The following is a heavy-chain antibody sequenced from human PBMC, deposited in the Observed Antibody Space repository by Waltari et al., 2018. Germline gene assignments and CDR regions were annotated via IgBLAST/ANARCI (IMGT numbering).Heavy chain of an antibody. J-gene: IGHJ6*02. CDR2: MTASGLM. Sequence: EMQLVESGGALVQPGGSLRLSCAASGFPFSTYTMNWVRQAPWQGLGWVAVMTASGLMDYGDSVKGRFIISRDNSKNTLYLEMFRLRVEDTARYYCAKDEGARLAPTFGMDAWGQGTTVIVS. D-gene: IGHD6-6*01. CDR1: GFPFSTYT. V-gene: IGHV3-23*04. CDR3: AKDEGARLAPTFGMDA.